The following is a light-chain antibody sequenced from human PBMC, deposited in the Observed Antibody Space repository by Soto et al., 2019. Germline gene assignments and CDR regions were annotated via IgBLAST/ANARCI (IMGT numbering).Light chain of an antibody. CDR2: GAS. CDR1: QSVSSN. J-gene: IGKJ1*01. CDR3: QQYGRSPT. V-gene: IGKV3-15*01. Sequence: EIVMTQSPATLSVSPGERAARSCRASQSVSSNLAWYQQKPGQAPRLLIYGASTRATGIPARFSGSGSGTDFTLTISRLEPEDFVVYYCQQYGRSPTFGQGTKVDIK.